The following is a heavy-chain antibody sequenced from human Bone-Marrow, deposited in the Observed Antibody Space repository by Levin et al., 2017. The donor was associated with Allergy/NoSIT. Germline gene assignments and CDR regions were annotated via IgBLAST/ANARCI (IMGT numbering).Heavy chain of an antibody. Sequence: GESLKISCSASGFTFSSSAMHWVRQAPGKGLEYVSAICTAGNVTYYADSVKGRFTISRDNSKNTVYLQLSSLRVEDTAVYYCVKSIEWGQGTLVTVSS. V-gene: IGHV3-64D*06. CDR1: GFTFSSSA. CDR2: ICTAGNVT. CDR3: VKSIE. J-gene: IGHJ4*02. D-gene: IGHD2-21*01.